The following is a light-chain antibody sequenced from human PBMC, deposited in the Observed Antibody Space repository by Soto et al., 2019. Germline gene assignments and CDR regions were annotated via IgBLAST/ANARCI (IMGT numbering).Light chain of an antibody. CDR3: QQHNSYPLT. J-gene: IGKJ4*01. Sequence: IQVTQSPSSLYASVGDRVTITCRASQGVSSYLAWYQQKPGRAPNLLIYVTSTLQSGVPSRFSGSGSGTDFTLTISSLQPEDFATYYCQQHNSYPLTFGGGTKVEIK. CDR2: VTS. V-gene: IGKV1-9*01. CDR1: QGVSSY.